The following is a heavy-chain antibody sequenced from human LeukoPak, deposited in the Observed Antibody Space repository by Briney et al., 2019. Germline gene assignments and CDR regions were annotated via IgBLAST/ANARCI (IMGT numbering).Heavy chain of an antibody. CDR1: GGSISSYY. Sequence: SETLSLTCTVSGGSISSYYWSWIRQPPGKGLEWIGYIYYSGSTNYNASLKSRVTISVDTSKNQFSLKLSSVTAADTAVYYCARGAARRSEYFQHWGQGTLVTVSS. V-gene: IGHV4-59*01. D-gene: IGHD6-6*01. CDR2: IYYSGST. J-gene: IGHJ1*01. CDR3: ARGAARRSEYFQH.